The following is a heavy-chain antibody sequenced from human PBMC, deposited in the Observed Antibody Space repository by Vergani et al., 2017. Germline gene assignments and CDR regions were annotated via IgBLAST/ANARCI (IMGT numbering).Heavy chain of an antibody. J-gene: IGHJ3*02. CDR1: GFTFIMHA. V-gene: IGHV3-23*01. CDR3: ARPNGDGRYAFDS. D-gene: IGHD4-17*01. CDR2: ISGSGGST. Sequence: EVQLLESGGDLVQPGGSLRLSCAASGFTFIMHAMSWVCQAPGKGLEWVSAISGSGGSTYYADSVKGRFTISRDNAKNSLYLQMNSLRAEDTALYYCARPNGDGRYAFDSWGQGTMVTVSS.